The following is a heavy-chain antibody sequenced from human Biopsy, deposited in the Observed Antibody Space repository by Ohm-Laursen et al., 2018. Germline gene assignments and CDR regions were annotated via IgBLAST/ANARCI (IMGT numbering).Heavy chain of an antibody. Sequence: GSLRLSCAAYGFSLTNYTINWVRQAPGKGLEWVSSISRSTSHILYAETLKGRFTSSRDNAKNSVYLQMNGLRVEDTAVYYCARGRSHLLPDHDWFDPWGQGTLVTVSS. D-gene: IGHD1-14*01. J-gene: IGHJ5*02. V-gene: IGHV3-21*06. CDR3: ARGRSHLLPDHDWFDP. CDR1: GFSLTNYT. CDR2: ISRSTSHI.